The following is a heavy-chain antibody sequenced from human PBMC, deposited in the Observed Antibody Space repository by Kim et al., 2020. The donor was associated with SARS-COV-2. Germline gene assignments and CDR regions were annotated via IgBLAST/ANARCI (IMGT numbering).Heavy chain of an antibody. CDR3: ARDLSCGGDCYLPNYYYYYGMDV. CDR2: ISSSSSTI. J-gene: IGHJ6*02. D-gene: IGHD2-21*02. CDR1: GFTFSSYS. Sequence: GGSLRLSCAASGFTFSSYSMNWVRQAPGKGLEWVSYISSSSSTIYYADSMKGRFTISRDNAKNSLYLQMNSLRAEDTAVYYCARDLSCGGDCYLPNYYYYYGMDVWGQGTTVTVSS. V-gene: IGHV3-48*04.